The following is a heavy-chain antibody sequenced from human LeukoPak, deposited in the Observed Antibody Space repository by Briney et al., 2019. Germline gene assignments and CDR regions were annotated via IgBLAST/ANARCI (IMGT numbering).Heavy chain of an antibody. V-gene: IGHV4-59*01. CDR1: GFTFSSYW. D-gene: IGHD6-13*01. J-gene: IGHJ4*02. CDR2: IYYTGNT. CDR3: ARGGDSWYYFDY. Sequence: PGGSLRLSCAASGFTFSSYWMSWIRQPPGKGLEWIGYIYYTGNTNYNPSLKSRVTISVDTSKNQFSLRLSSVTAADTAVYYCARGGDSWYYFDYWGQGTLVTVSS.